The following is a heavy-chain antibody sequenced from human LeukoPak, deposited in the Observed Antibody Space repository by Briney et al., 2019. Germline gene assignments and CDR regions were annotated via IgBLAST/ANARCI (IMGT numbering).Heavy chain of an antibody. CDR1: GGSISTSSYY. V-gene: IGHV4-39*07. CDR3: ARDRGSSDWGPYWFDP. D-gene: IGHD2-21*01. J-gene: IGHJ5*02. CDR2: IYYSGST. Sequence: SETLSLTCTVSGGSISTSSYYWGWVRQPPGKGLEWIGSIYYSGSTNYNPSLKSRVTMSVDTSKNQFSLKLSSVTAADTAVYYCARDRGSSDWGPYWFDPWGQGTLVTVSS.